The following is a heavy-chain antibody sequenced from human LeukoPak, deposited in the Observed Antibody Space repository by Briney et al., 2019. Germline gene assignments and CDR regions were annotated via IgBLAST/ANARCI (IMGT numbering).Heavy chain of an antibody. V-gene: IGHV4-34*01. D-gene: IGHD4-23*01. Sequence: SETLSLTCAVYGGSFSGYYWSWIRQPPGKGLEWIGEINHSGSTNYNPSLKSRVTISVDTSKNQFSLKLSSVTAADTAVYYCARGAGGRFDYWGQGTLVTVSS. CDR1: GGSFSGYY. CDR3: ARGAGGRFDY. CDR2: INHSGST. J-gene: IGHJ4*02.